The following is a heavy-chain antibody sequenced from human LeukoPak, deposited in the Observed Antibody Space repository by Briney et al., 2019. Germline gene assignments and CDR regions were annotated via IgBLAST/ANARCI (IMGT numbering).Heavy chain of an antibody. CDR2: IYYSGST. CDR3: ARDARPGYDFWSGYYGPDNNWFDP. J-gene: IGHJ5*02. D-gene: IGHD3-3*01. Sequence: PSETLSLTCTVSGGSISSGGYYWSWIRQPPGKGLEWIGYIYYSGSTYYNPSLKSRVTISVDTSKNQFSLKLSSVTAADTAVYYCARDARPGYDFWSGYYGPDNNWFDPWGQGTLVTVSS. V-gene: IGHV4-30-4*08. CDR1: GGSISSGGYY.